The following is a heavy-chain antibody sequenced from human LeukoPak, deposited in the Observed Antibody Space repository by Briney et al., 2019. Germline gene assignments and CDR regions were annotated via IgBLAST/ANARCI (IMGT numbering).Heavy chain of an antibody. CDR2: ISGSGGAT. J-gene: IGHJ4*02. CDR1: EITFNIYA. V-gene: IGHV3-23*01. CDR3: AKGSTYSGSLIDH. Sequence: PGGSLRLSCAASEITFNIYAMTWVRQAPGKGLQWVSVISGSGGATYYADSVKGRFTISRDNSENMLYLQMNSLRVEDTAIYYRAKGSTYSGSLIDHWGQGTLVTVAA. D-gene: IGHD1-26*01.